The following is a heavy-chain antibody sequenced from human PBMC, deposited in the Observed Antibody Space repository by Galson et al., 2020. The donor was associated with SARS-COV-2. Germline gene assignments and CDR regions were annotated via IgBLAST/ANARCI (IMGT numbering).Heavy chain of an antibody. CDR2: IYPGDSDT. Sequence: GESLKISCKGSGYSFTRYWIGWVRQMPGKGLEWMGIIYPGDSDTRYSPSFQGLVTISADKSINTAYLQWSSLKASDTAIYYCATVSPLAAAGTYLESWGQGTLVTVSS. CDR3: ATVSPLAAAGTYLES. J-gene: IGHJ5*02. V-gene: IGHV5-51*01. CDR1: GYSFTRYW. D-gene: IGHD6-13*01.